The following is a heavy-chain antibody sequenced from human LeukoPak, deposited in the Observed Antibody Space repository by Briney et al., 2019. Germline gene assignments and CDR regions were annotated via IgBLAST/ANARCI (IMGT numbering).Heavy chain of an antibody. CDR1: SDYY. J-gene: IGHJ4*02. V-gene: IGHV3-11*04. CDR2: ISGSSRTV. CDR3: ARVLAASALRLDY. Sequence: SDYYWGWIRQAPGKGLEWVSYISGSSRTVYYADSVKGRFTISRDNAKNSLYLQMNSLRDEDTAVYFCARVLAASALRLDYWGQGTLVTVSS. D-gene: IGHD3-3*02.